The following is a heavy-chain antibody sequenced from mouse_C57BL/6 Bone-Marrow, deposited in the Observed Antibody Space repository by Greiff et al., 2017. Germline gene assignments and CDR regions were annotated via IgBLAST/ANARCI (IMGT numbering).Heavy chain of an antibody. CDR3: AGGLGDFDY. CDR1: GFTFSGYG. V-gene: IGHV5-6*01. CDR2: ISSGGSYT. J-gene: IGHJ2*01. D-gene: IGHD4-1*01. Sequence: EVMLVESGGDLVKPGGSLKLSCAASGFTFSGYGMSWVRQTPDKRLEWVATISSGGSYTYYPDSVKGRFTISRDNAKNTLYLQMSSLKSEDTAMYYCAGGLGDFDYWGQGTTLTVSS.